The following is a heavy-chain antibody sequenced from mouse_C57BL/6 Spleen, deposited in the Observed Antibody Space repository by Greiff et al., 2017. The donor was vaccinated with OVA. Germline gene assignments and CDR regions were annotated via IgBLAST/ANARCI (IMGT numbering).Heavy chain of an antibody. CDR3: ARTGNYGDAMDD. V-gene: IGHV1-47*01. J-gene: IGHJ4*01. D-gene: IGHD2-1*01. CDR2: FHPYNDDT. CDR1: GYTFTTYP. Sequence: QVQLQQSGAELVKPGASVKMSCKASGYTFTTYPIAWMKQNHGKSLEWIGNFHPYNDDTKYNEKFKGKATLTVEKSSSTVYLELSRLTSYDDAVDYCARTGNYGDAMDDWGQGTSVTVSS.